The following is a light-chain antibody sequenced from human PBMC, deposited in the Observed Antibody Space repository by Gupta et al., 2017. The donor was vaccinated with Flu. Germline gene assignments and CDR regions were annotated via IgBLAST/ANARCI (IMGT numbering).Light chain of an antibody. V-gene: IGLV1-44*01. CDR2: YNN. Sequence: QPVLTSRPSASRTPGQGVTISCSGSRPNIGSNTVNWYQHLPGTAPQLVIYYNNKRPAVVPDRFSGTRCGSAASLTISALRFEDEAIYYCSTWDDTLTGVVFGGGTKLTVL. J-gene: IGLJ3*02. CDR3: STWDDTLTGVV. CDR1: RPNIGSNT.